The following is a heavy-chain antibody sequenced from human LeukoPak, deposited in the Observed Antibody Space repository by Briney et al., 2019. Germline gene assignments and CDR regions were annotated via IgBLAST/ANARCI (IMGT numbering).Heavy chain of an antibody. CDR1: GFTFSSYW. V-gene: IGHV3-7*01. Sequence: PGGSLRLSCAASGFTFSSYWMSWVPQAPGKGLEWVANIKQDGSEKYYVDSVKGRFTISRDNAKNSLYLQMNSLRAEDTAVYYCAREPFTYYYDSSGYSPWGQGTLVTVSS. J-gene: IGHJ5*02. D-gene: IGHD3-22*01. CDR2: IKQDGSEK. CDR3: AREPFTYYYDSSGYSP.